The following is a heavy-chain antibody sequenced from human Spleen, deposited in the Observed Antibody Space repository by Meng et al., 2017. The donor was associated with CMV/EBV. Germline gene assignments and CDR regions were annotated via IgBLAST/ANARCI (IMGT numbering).Heavy chain of an antibody. Sequence: GESLKISCQGSGYTFSNYWIGWVRQMPGKGLEWMAMIYPGNSETRYSPSFQGQFTMSVDKSINTAFLRWNSLKASDTATYYCARHRRQLATYYFYGVDVWDQGTTVTVSS. CDR2: IYPGNSET. V-gene: IGHV5-51*01. D-gene: IGHD6-13*01. J-gene: IGHJ6*01. CDR3: ARHRRQLATYYFYGVDV. CDR1: GYTFSNYW.